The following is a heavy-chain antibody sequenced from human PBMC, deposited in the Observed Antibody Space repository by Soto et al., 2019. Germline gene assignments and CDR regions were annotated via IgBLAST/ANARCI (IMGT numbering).Heavy chain of an antibody. CDR2: IYWSSNRI. J-gene: IGHJ6*04. CDR3: IKDLTPGGADV. CDR1: GFNSHDYA. D-gene: IGHD1-26*01. Sequence: EVQLVESGGGLVQPGKSLRLSCVASGFNSHDYAMHWVRQVPGKGLEWVSGIYWSSNRIDYADSVKGRFTTSRDNAKNTLYLQMNSLRVEVTASYYCIKDLTPGGADVWGKGTTVTVSS. V-gene: IGHV3-9*02.